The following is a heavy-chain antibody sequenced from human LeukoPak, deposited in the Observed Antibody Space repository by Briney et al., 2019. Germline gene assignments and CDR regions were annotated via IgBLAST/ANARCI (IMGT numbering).Heavy chain of an antibody. V-gene: IGHV1-69*04. D-gene: IGHD4-17*01. CDR1: VDTFSSYA. J-gene: IGHJ6*02. Sequence: GSSVKVSRKASVDTFSSYAISWVRQAPGQGLEWMGRIIPILGIANYAQKFQGRVTITADKSTSTAYMELSSMRSADTAVYYCSRDAGLRTKVYGIDVWGQGTTVTVSS. CDR3: SRDAGLRTKVYGIDV. CDR2: IIPILGIA.